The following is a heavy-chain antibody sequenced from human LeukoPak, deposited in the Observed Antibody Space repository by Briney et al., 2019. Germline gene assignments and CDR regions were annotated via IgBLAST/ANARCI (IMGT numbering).Heavy chain of an antibody. J-gene: IGHJ6*03. Sequence: GESLKISCKGSGYTFCRYWIGWVRQMPGKGLEWMGIVYPGASDTIYSPSFQGQVTISADRFIDTAYLQWSSLKASDTAMYYCARHFSYDSRTYYKDYYYYYMDVWGEGTSVTVTS. V-gene: IGHV5-51*01. CDR1: GYTFCRYW. D-gene: IGHD3-10*01. CDR2: VYPGASDT. CDR3: ARHFSYDSRTYYKDYYYYYMDV.